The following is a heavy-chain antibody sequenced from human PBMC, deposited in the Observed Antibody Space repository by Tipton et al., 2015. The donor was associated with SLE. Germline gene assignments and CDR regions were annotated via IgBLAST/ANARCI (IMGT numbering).Heavy chain of an antibody. CDR2: INLDGSDK. D-gene: IGHD2-15*01. V-gene: IGHV3-7*01. J-gene: IGHJ5*02. Sequence: SLRLSCAASGFTFSSYWMSWVRQAPGKGLQWVANINLDGSDKSYVDSVKGRFTVSRDNAKNSLYLQMDSLRVEDTAVYYCARVDVVVVDTWGQGTLVTVSS. CDR3: ARVDVVVVDT. CDR1: GFTFSSYW.